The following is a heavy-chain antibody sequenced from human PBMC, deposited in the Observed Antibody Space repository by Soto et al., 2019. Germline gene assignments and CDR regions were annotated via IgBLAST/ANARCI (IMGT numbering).Heavy chain of an antibody. V-gene: IGHV3-64*07. D-gene: IGHD3-10*01. Sequence: EVQLVESGGGLVQPGGSLRLSCAASGFTFSSYSMHWVRKAPGKGLEHVATISRNGESTYYPVSVRGRFIISRDNFKNTIYLHMGSLRGEDMAVYYCARRKGDQNYYQYYVDVWGKGTTVTVSS. J-gene: IGHJ6*03. CDR1: GFTFSSYS. CDR2: ISRNGEST. CDR3: ARRKGDQNYYQYYVDV.